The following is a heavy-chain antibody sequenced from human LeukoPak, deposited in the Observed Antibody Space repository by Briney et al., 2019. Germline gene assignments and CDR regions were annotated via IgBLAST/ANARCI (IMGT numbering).Heavy chain of an antibody. CDR1: GFTFSNYP. Sequence: TGGSLRLSCVGSGFTFSNYPMTWVRQAPGKGLEWVSVISSTGDSTYYADSVKGRFTISRDTLKNTLYLQMNSLRAEDTAVYYCAKGATVTTPYFDHRGQGTLVTVSS. CDR2: ISSTGDST. CDR3: AKGATVTTPYFDH. V-gene: IGHV3-23*01. D-gene: IGHD4-17*01. J-gene: IGHJ4*02.